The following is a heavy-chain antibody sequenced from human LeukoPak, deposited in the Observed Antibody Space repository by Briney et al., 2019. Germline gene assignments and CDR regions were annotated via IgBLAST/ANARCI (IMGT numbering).Heavy chain of an antibody. CDR3: ATGYSSPLDY. D-gene: IGHD5-18*01. Sequence: GASVQVSCKASGYTFASYYIHWVRQAPGQGLEWMGIINPSGGSTSYAQKFQGRVTMTEDTSTDTAYMELSSLRSEDTAVYYCATGYSSPLDYWGQGTLVTVSS. CDR2: INPSGGST. CDR1: GYTFASYY. J-gene: IGHJ4*02. V-gene: IGHV1-46*01.